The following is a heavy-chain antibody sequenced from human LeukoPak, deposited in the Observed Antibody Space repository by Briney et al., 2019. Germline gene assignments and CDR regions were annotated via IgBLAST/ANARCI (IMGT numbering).Heavy chain of an antibody. CDR2: IIPIFGTA. Sequence: ASVKVSCKASGGTFSSYAISWVRQAPGQGLEWMGGIIPIFGTANYAQKFQGRVTITAGKSTSTAYMELSSLRSEDTAVYYCARAPLDYGDSRAAFDIWGQGTMVTVSS. CDR3: ARAPLDYGDSRAAFDI. D-gene: IGHD4-17*01. J-gene: IGHJ3*02. CDR1: GGTFSSYA. V-gene: IGHV1-69*06.